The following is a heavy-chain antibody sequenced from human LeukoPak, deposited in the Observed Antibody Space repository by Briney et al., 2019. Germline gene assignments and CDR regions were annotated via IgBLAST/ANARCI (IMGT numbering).Heavy chain of an antibody. J-gene: IGHJ4*02. CDR3: ARGRSGSYHSPLDY. CDR1: GGSSSSSS. CDR2: IYYSGST. V-gene: IGHV4-59*01. Sequence: SETLSLTCTVSGGSSSSSSWNWIRQPPGKGLEWIGYIYYSGSTKYNPSLESRVTISVDTSKNQFSLKLDSVTAADTAVYYCARGRSGSYHSPLDYWGQGTLVTVSS. D-gene: IGHD1-26*01.